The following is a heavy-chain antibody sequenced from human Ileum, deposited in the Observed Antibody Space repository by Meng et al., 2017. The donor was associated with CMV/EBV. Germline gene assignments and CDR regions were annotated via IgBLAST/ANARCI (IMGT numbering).Heavy chain of an antibody. Sequence: QVQLQPWGAGLLKPSATLSLTCAVYGGSFSGYYWNWIRQPPGKGLEWIGEIHPSGSTFYNPSLNSRVSISVDTSKNQFSLNLRSVTAADTAIYYCSRGSDAYKSGRYWGQGALVTVSS. CDR1: GGSFSGYY. J-gene: IGHJ4*02. D-gene: IGHD5-24*01. CDR2: IHPSGST. CDR3: SRGSDAYKSGRY. V-gene: IGHV4-34*01.